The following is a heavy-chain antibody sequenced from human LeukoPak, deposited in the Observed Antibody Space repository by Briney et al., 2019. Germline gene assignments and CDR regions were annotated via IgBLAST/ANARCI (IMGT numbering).Heavy chain of an antibody. J-gene: IGHJ3*02. V-gene: IGHV4-31*11. CDR1: GDSIGSGYSY. Sequence: PSETLSLTCAVSGDSIGSGYSYWSWIRQHPAKGLEWIGYICYSGSTNYTPSLKSRLTILLDTSKNQFSLKLSSVTAADTAVYYWARITHYGVGSGSDGAFYIWGQGTMVTVSS. CDR3: ARITHYGVGSGSDGAFYI. D-gene: IGHD3-10*01. CDR2: ICYSGST.